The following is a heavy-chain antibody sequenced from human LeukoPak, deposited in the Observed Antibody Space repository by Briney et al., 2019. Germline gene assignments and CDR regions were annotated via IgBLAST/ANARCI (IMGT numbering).Heavy chain of an antibody. D-gene: IGHD6-19*01. Sequence: GGSLSLSCAASGFTLSSYSMNWVRQAPGKGLEWVSYTGSSSTTIYYADSVKGRFTISRDNAKNSLYLQMNSLKAEDTAVYYCARGVAVAAFSAFDVWGQGTMVTVSS. CDR1: GFTLSSYS. V-gene: IGHV3-48*01. CDR2: TGSSSTTI. J-gene: IGHJ3*01. CDR3: ARGVAVAAFSAFDV.